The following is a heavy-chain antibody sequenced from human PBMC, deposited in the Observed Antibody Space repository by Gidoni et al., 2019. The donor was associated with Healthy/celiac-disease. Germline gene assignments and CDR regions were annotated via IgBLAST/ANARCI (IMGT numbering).Heavy chain of an antibody. CDR2: INSGSINI. D-gene: IGHD4-17*01. Sequence: EVQLEESGGGLVQPGGSLRLSCAASGFSFRHYAMNWVRQAPGKGLEWVAHINSGSINIFYADSVKGRFTISRDNAKNSLYLQMNSLRDEDTAVYYCARVDYADYIGDEYWGQGTLVTVSS. V-gene: IGHV3-48*02. CDR3: ARVDYADYIGDEY. J-gene: IGHJ4*02. CDR1: GFSFRHYA.